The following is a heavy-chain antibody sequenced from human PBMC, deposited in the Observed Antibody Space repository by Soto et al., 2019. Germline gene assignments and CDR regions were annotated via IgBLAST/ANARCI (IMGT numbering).Heavy chain of an antibody. J-gene: IGHJ6*02. CDR2: ISGSGGST. CDR1: GFTFSSYA. V-gene: IGHV3-23*01. Sequence: PGGSLRLSCAASGFTFSSYAMSWVRQAPGKGLEWVSAISGSGGSTYYADSVKGRFTISRDNSKNTLYLQMNSLRAEDTAVYYCAKADRYSSSWYPYGMDVWGQGXTVTVPS. CDR3: AKADRYSSSWYPYGMDV. D-gene: IGHD6-13*01.